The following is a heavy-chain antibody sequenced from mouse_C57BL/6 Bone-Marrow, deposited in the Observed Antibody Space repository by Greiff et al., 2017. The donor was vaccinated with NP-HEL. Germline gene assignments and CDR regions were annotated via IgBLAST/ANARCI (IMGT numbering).Heavy chain of an antibody. CDR2: IYPGDGDT. V-gene: IGHV1-82*01. J-gene: IGHJ3*01. CDR3: ARSSRFAY. Sequence: LQESGPELVKPGASVKISCKASGYAFSSSWMNWVKQRPGKGLEWIGRIYPGDGDTNYNGKFKGKATLTADKSSSTAYIQLSSLTSEDSAVYFCARSSRFAYWGQGTLVTVSA. CDR1: GYAFSSSW.